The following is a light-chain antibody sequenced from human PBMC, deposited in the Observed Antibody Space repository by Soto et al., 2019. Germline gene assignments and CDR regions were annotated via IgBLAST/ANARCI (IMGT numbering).Light chain of an antibody. CDR2: TAT. J-gene: IGKJ3*01. CDR1: ESISNR. V-gene: IGKV1-39*01. CDR3: QQSYTKSIT. Sequence: DIQMTQSPSSLSAYVGDRVTITCRASESISNRLNWYQQQPGKAPKLLIHTATTLQSGVPSRFSGSGSGTDFTLSINSLQPEDFATDYCQQSYTKSITFGHGTRVDIK.